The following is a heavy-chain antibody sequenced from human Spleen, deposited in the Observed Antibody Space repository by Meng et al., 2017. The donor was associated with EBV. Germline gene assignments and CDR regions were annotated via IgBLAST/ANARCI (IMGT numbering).Heavy chain of an antibody. CDR2: VHYTGST. V-gene: IGHV4-39*01. CDR1: GDSISSFYY. Sequence: QLQLRESGPGQVKPSETLSLTCTVSGDSISSFYYWGWIRQPPGRGLEWIGSVHYTGSTYYSPSLKSRVTVSVDTSKSQFSLRLTSVTAADTAIYYCARPFPSWQSPRLDPFGAWGQGALVTVSS. D-gene: IGHD6-19*01. CDR3: ARPFPSWQSPRLDPFGA. J-gene: IGHJ5*02.